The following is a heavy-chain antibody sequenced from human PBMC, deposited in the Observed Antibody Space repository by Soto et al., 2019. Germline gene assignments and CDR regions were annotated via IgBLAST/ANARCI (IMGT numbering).Heavy chain of an antibody. V-gene: IGHV3-21*01. CDR3: ARAPRTGRDVYNYDGMDG. D-gene: IGHD3-10*01. CDR1: GFTFSSYS. CDR2: ISSSSSYI. J-gene: IGHJ6*02. Sequence: EVQLVESGGGLVKPGGSLRLSCAASGFTFSSYSMNWVRQAPGKGLEWVSSISSSSSYIYYADSVKGRFTISRDTAKDSRYLQMISLRAEDMAVYYCARAPRTGRDVYNYDGMDGWGQGTTVTVSS.